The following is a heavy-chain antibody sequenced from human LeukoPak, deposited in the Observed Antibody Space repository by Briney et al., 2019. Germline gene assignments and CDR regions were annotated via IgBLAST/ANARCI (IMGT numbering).Heavy chain of an antibody. CDR1: GFTFGDYD. D-gene: IGHD3-22*01. CDR3: TRGYYYDSSGYGRDY. J-gene: IGHJ4*02. CDR2: IRSKAYGGTT. Sequence: GGSLRLSCTASGFTFGDYDMRWVRQAPGKGLVWVGFIRSKAYGGTTEYAASVKGRFTISRDDSKSIAYLQMNSLKTEDTAVYYCTRGYYYDSSGYGRDYWGQGTVVTVSS. V-gene: IGHV3-49*04.